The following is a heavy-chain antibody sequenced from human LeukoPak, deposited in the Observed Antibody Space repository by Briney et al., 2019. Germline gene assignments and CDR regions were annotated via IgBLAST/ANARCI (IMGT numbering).Heavy chain of an antibody. V-gene: IGHV1-18*01. CDR1: GYTFTSYG. Sequence: GASVKVSCKASGYTFTSYGISWVRQAPGQGLEWMGWISAYNGNTNYAQKLQGRVTMTTDTSTSTAYMELRSLRSDDTAVYYCARTDYDFWSGYPFDYWGREPWSPSPQ. J-gene: IGHJ4*02. CDR3: ARTDYDFWSGYPFDY. D-gene: IGHD3-3*01. CDR2: ISAYNGNT.